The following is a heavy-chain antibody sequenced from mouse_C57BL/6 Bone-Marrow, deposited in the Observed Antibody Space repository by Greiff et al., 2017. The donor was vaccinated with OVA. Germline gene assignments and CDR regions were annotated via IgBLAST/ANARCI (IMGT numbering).Heavy chain of an antibody. CDR2: IDPETGGT. V-gene: IGHV1-15*01. D-gene: IGHD2-3*01. Sequence: VQLKESGAELVRPGASVTLSCKASGYTFTDYEMHWVKQTPVHGLEWIGAIDPETGGTAYNQKFKGKAILTADKSSSTAYMELRSLTSEDSAVYYCTRYDGLFAYWGQGTLVTVSA. J-gene: IGHJ3*01. CDR3: TRYDGLFAY. CDR1: GYTFTDYE.